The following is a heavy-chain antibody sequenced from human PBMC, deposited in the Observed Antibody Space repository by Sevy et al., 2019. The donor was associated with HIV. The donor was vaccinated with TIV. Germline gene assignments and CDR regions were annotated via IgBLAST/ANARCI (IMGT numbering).Heavy chain of an antibody. CDR2: INFSNNYI. V-gene: IGHV3-21*06. CDR3: ARGMGAWDGFDV. CDR1: GFNFNIYN. Sequence: GGSLRLSCAASGFNFNIYNMIWVRQAPGKGLEWVSFINFSNNYIYYADSMRGRFTISRDNAKNSLYLQMNSLRVEDAAVYYCARGMGAWDGFDVWGQGTMVTVSS. J-gene: IGHJ3*01. D-gene: IGHD3-16*01.